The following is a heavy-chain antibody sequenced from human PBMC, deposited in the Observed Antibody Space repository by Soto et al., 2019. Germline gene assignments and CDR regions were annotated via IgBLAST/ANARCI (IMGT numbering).Heavy chain of an antibody. J-gene: IGHJ4*02. CDR1: GYTFTSYD. CDR3: ARGHEISPSYCSGGSCYGWGY. CDR2: MNPNSGNT. D-gene: IGHD2-15*01. V-gene: IGHV1-8*01. Sequence: ASVKVSCKASGYTFTSYDINWVRQATGQGLEWMGWMNPNSGNTGYAQKFQGRVTMTRNTSKSTAYMELSSLRSEDTAVYYCARGHEISPSYCSGGSCYGWGYWGQGTLVTVSS.